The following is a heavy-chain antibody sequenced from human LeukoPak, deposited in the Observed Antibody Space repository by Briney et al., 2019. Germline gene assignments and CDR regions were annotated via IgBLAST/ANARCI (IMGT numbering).Heavy chain of an antibody. D-gene: IGHD6-6*01. Sequence: GGSLRLSCAASGFTFSSYWMSWVRQAPGKGLEWVANIKQDGSEKYYVDSVKGRFTISRDNAKNSLYLQMNSLRAEDTAVYYCARDRVYSSSSYCFDYWGQGTLVTVSS. CDR1: GFTFSSYW. V-gene: IGHV3-7*01. J-gene: IGHJ4*02. CDR2: IKQDGSEK. CDR3: ARDRVYSSSSYCFDY.